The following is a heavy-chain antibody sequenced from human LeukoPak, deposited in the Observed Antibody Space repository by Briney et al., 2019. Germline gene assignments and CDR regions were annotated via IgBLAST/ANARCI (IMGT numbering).Heavy chain of an antibody. Sequence: ASVKVSCKVSGYTLTELSMHWVRQAPGKGLEWMGGFDPEDGETIYAQKFQGRVTMTEDTSTDTAYMELSSLRSEDTAVYYCASGVTVAGMLDAFDIWGQGTMVTVSS. CDR1: GYTLTELS. CDR2: FDPEDGET. CDR3: ASGVTVAGMLDAFDI. D-gene: IGHD6-19*01. J-gene: IGHJ3*02. V-gene: IGHV1-24*01.